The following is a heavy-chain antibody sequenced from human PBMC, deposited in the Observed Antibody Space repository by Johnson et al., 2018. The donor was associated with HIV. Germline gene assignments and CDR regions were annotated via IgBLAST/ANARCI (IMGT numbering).Heavy chain of an antibody. CDR2: ISYDGSNK. CDR1: GFTFSSYA. V-gene: IGHV3-30-3*01. J-gene: IGHJ3*02. Sequence: QVQLVESGGGVVQPGRSLRLSCAASGFTFSSYAMHWVRQAPGKGLEWVAVISYDGSNKYYADSVKGRFTISRDNSKNPLYPQMNSMRAEDTAVYYCAREGGALDAFDIWGQGTMVTVSS. D-gene: IGHD1-26*01. CDR3: AREGGALDAFDI.